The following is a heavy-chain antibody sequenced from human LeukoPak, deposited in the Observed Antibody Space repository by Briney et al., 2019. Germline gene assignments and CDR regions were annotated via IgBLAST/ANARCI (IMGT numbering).Heavy chain of an antibody. CDR3: AKAHDYGDLVLYYYYGMDV. CDR2: ISHDGSNK. V-gene: IGHV3-30*18. CDR1: GFTFSSYG. D-gene: IGHD4-17*01. Sequence: GGSLRLSCAASGFTFSSYGMHWVRQAPGKGLEWVAVISHDGSNKYYADSVKGRFTISRDNSKNTLYLQMNSLRAEDTAVYYCAKAHDYGDLVLYYYYGMDVWGQGTTVTVSS. J-gene: IGHJ6*02.